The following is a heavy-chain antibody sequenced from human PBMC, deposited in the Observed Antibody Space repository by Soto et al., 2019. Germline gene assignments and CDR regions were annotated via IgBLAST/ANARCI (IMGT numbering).Heavy chain of an antibody. J-gene: IGHJ4*02. CDR1: GFTFSNYG. CDR3: ARDWVWFGVQPIDY. Sequence: QVQLVESGGGVVQPGGSLRLSCAAYGFTFSNYGMHWVRQAPGKGLEWVAVISYDGTNKYYADSVKGRFTISRDNSKNTLYLQMNSLTTEDTAVYYCARDWVWFGVQPIDYWGQGTLVTVSS. CDR2: ISYDGTNK. V-gene: IGHV3-30*03. D-gene: IGHD3-10*01.